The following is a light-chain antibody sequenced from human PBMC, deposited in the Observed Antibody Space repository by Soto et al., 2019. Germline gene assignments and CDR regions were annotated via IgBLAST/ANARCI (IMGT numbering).Light chain of an antibody. Sequence: ILMTQSPATLSVSPGERATLSCRASQSASNNLAWYQQKPGQAPRLLIYDASTRATGIPARFSGSGSGTDFTLTISSLEPEDFAVYYCQQRSNWPPITFGQGTRLEIK. V-gene: IGKV3-11*01. CDR2: DAS. CDR1: QSASNN. J-gene: IGKJ5*01. CDR3: QQRSNWPPIT.